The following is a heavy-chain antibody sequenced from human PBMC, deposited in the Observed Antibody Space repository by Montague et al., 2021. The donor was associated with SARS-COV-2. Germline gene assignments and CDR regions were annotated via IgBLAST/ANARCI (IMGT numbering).Heavy chain of an antibody. V-gene: IGHV4-4*02. Sequence: SETLSLTCAVSGGSISSSNWWIGDIHHSGSTNYNPSLKSRVTMSVDRSKNHFSLSLSSVTAADTAMYYCARGGYGGWTWYYFDYWGQGTLVTVSS. CDR2: IHHSGST. J-gene: IGHJ4*02. CDR1: GGSISSSNW. CDR3: ARGGYGGWTWYYFDY. D-gene: IGHD4/OR15-4a*01.